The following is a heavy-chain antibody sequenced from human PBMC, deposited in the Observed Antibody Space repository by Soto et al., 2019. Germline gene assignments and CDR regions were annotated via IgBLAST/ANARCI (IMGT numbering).Heavy chain of an antibody. D-gene: IGHD3-22*01. CDR1: GFTFSSYW. CDR2: IKQDGSEK. Sequence: GGSLRLSCAASGFTFSSYWMSWVRQAPGKGLEWVANIKQDGSEKYYVDSVKGRFTISRDNAKNSLYLQMNSLRAEDTAVYYCARAWIGSGYYYYFDYWGQGTLVTVSS. CDR3: ARAWIGSGYYYYFDY. J-gene: IGHJ4*02. V-gene: IGHV3-7*01.